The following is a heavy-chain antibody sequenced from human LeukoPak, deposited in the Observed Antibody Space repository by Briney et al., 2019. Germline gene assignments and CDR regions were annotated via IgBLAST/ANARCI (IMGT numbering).Heavy chain of an antibody. V-gene: IGHV3-21*01. D-gene: IGHD3-22*01. CDR1: GFTFSSYS. CDR2: ISGSSSYI. J-gene: IGHJ3*02. Sequence: GGSLRLSCAASGFTFSSYSMNWVRQAPGKGLEWVSSISGSSSYIYYADSVKGRFTISRDNAKNSLYLQMNSLRAEDTAVYYCARDLTYYDSSGYPISGIWGQGTMVTVSS. CDR3: ARDLTYYDSSGYPISGI.